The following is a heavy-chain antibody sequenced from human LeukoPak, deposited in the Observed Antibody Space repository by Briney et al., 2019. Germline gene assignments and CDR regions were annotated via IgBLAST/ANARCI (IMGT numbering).Heavy chain of an antibody. V-gene: IGHV4-39*07. J-gene: IGHJ4*02. CDR1: GGSISSSSYY. CDR2: IYYSGST. CDR3: ARDRWDYGTSDDY. D-gene: IGHD4-17*01. Sequence: PSETLSLTCTVSGGSISSSSYYWGWIRQPPGKGLEWIGSIYYSGSTYYNPSLKSRVTISIDTSKNQFSLKLSSVTAADTAVYYCARDRWDYGTSDDYWGQGTLVTVSS.